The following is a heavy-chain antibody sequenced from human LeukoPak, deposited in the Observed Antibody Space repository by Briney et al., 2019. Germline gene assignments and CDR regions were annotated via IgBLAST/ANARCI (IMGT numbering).Heavy chain of an antibody. V-gene: IGHV4-59*01. J-gene: IGHJ4*02. CDR1: GGSISSYY. D-gene: IGHD1-26*01. CDR2: IYYSGST. Sequence: PSETLSLTCTVSGGSISSYYWSWIRQPPGKGLEWIGYIYYSGSTNYNPSLKSRVTISVDTSKNQFSLKLSSVTAADTAVYYCAREDGGSYSHFDYWGQGTLVTVSS. CDR3: AREDGGSYSHFDY.